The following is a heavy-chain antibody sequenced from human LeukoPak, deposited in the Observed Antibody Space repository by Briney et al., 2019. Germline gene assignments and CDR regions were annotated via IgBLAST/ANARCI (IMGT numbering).Heavy chain of an antibody. CDR1: GFTFSSYA. V-gene: IGHV3-23*01. Sequence: GGSLRLSCAASGFTFSSYAMSWVRQAPGKGLEWVSAISGSGGSTYYADSVKGRFTISRDNSKNTLYLQMNSLRAEDTALYYCAKDIVKTYYYDSSGYVGMDYWGQGTLVTVSS. CDR3: AKDIVKTYYYDSSGYVGMDY. D-gene: IGHD3-22*01. J-gene: IGHJ4*02. CDR2: ISGSGGST.